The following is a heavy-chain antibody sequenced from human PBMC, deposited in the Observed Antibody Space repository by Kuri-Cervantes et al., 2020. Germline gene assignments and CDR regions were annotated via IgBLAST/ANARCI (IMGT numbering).Heavy chain of an antibody. CDR1: GGSISSYY. CDR3: ARSSGWYYWFDP. Sequence: GSLRLSCTVSGGSISSYYWSWIRQPPGKGLEWIGYIYYSGSTNYNPSLKSRVTISVDTPKNQFSLTLSSVTAADTAVYYCARSSGWYYWFDPWGQGTLVTVSS. CDR2: IYYSGST. V-gene: IGHV4-59*01. J-gene: IGHJ5*02. D-gene: IGHD6-19*01.